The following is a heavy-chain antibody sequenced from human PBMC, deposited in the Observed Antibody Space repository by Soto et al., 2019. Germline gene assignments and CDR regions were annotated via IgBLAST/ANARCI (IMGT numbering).Heavy chain of an antibody. V-gene: IGHV3-21*01. CDR1: GFTFSSYS. D-gene: IGHD4-17*01. Sequence: GGSLRLSCAASGFTFSSYSMNWVRQAPGKGLEWVSSISSSSSYIYYADSVKGRFTISRDNAKNSLYLQMNSLRAEDTAVYYCAREGDPGYGDYRFYYFDYWGQGTLVTGSS. J-gene: IGHJ4*02. CDR3: AREGDPGYGDYRFYYFDY. CDR2: ISSSSSYI.